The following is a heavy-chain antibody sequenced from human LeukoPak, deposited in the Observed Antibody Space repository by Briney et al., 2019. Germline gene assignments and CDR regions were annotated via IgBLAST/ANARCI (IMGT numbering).Heavy chain of an antibody. CDR2: ISGNSVTI. J-gene: IGHJ4*02. CDR1: GSTFSTYP. V-gene: IGHV3-23*01. Sequence: GGSLRLSCTASGSTFSTYPMTWVRQAPGQGLEWVSAISGNSVTIYYADSVKGRFTISRDNSKNTLYLQMYSLRAEDTAVYYCAKILSGPYSFDLWGQGKLVTVSS. CDR3: AKILSGPYSFDL. D-gene: IGHD1-26*01.